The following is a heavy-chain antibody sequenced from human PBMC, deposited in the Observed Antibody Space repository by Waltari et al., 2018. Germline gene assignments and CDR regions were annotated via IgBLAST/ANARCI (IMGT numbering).Heavy chain of an antibody. J-gene: IGHJ4*01. CDR3: ARGLGAIY. CDR1: GGPFSTITYF. Sequence: QLQMQESGPGLVRPSETLSLTCAVSGGPFSTITYFWGWIRQPPGKGLEWIASFSYNGNTYYNPSLKSRVTISGDTSKNQFSLVLTSVTAADTAVYYCARGLGAIYWGHGTLVTVSS. CDR2: FSYNGNT. V-gene: IGHV4-39*07. D-gene: IGHD2-21*01.